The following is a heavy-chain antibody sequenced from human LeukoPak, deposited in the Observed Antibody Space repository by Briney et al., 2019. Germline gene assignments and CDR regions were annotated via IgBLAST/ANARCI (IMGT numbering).Heavy chain of an antibody. CDR1: GFIVSSNY. Sequence: GGSLRLSCAASGFIVSSNYMSWVGQAPGKGLEWVSVLYSGGSTYYADSVKGRFTISRDNSKNTLYLQMNSLRAEDTAVYYCARGYSSGWPYYFDYWGQGTLVTVSS. J-gene: IGHJ4*02. V-gene: IGHV3-66*01. D-gene: IGHD6-19*01. CDR2: LYSGGST. CDR3: ARGYSSGWPYYFDY.